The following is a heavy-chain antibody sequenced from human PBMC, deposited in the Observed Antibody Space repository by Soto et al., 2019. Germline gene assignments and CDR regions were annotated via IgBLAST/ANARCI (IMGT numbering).Heavy chain of an antibody. J-gene: IGHJ1*01. CDR1: GFSFGRYA. Sequence: PGGSLRLSCAASGFSFGRYAMRWVRQAPGKGLEWVASIPYDGGNRKYADSVKGRFTISRDNAKDMLYLHMSSLGPDDTSVYYCAKMGGGNLPKLFHVWRQGTLVPVSS. CDR3: AKMGGGNLPKLFHV. D-gene: IGHD6-6*01. CDR2: IPYDGGNR. V-gene: IGHV3-30-3*02.